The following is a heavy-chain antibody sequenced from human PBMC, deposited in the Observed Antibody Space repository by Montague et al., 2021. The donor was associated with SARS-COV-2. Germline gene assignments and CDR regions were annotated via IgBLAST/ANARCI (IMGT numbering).Heavy chain of an antibody. Sequence: SETLSPTCSVSDDSITSHYWCWIRQPPGKGLEWIGYIHNTGSTNYNASLKSRVTLSIDTSKNQFPLRLNSVTAADTAVYYCARGNYLDYWGQGTLVIVSS. V-gene: IGHV4-59*11. J-gene: IGHJ4*02. CDR2: IHNTGST. CDR3: ARGNYLDY. CDR1: DDSITSHY.